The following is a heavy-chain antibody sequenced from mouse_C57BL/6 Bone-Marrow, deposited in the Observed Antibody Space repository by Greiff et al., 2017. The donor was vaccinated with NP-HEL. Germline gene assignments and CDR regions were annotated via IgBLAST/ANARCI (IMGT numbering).Heavy chain of an antibody. CDR2: GQGLEWIG. CDR1: YTFSRRVH. Sequence: VQLQESGPELARPWASVKISCQASYTFSRRVHFAIRDTNHWMQWVKQRPGQGLEWIGAIYPGNGDTSYHQKFKGKATLTADKSSSTAYTQLSNLTSEDSAVYYCACMTTVVAKDWYFDVWGTGTTVTVSS. J-gene: IGHJ1*03. D-gene: IGHD1-1*01. V-gene: IGHV1-87*01. CDR3: SEDSAVYYCACMTTVVAKDWYFDV.